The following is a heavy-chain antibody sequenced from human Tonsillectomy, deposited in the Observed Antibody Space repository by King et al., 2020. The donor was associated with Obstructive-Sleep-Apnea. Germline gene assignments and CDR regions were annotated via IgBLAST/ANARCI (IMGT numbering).Heavy chain of an antibody. J-gene: IGHJ4*02. Sequence: VQLQESGPGLMQPSETLSLTCTVSGGSISNDYWSWIRQPPGKGLEWIGDIYYSGTTNYNPSLKSRVTISVDTSKNQFSLRLSSVNAADTAVYYCARVKSRGDGYTGLDYYFDYWGQGTLVTVSS. V-gene: IGHV4-59*01. CDR2: IYYSGTT. CDR1: GGSISNDY. CDR3: ARVKSRGDGYTGLDYYFDY. D-gene: IGHD2-2*02.